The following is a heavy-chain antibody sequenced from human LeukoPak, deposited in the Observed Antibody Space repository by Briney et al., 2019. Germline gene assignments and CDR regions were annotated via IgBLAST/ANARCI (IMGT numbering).Heavy chain of an antibody. J-gene: IGHJ4*02. V-gene: IGHV3-30*02. Sequence: GGSLRLSCAASGFTFSNYGMHWVRQAPGKGLEWVAFVRCDGGIKYYADSVKGRFTISRDNSRTTVYLQMNSLRAEDTAVYHCAKDLPADYFDYWGQGTLVTVSS. CDR1: GFTFSNYG. CDR2: VRCDGGIK. CDR3: AKDLPADYFDY.